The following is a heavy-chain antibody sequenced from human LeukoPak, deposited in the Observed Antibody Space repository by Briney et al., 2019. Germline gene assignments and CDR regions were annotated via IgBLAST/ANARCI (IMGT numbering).Heavy chain of an antibody. J-gene: IGHJ6*02. Sequence: GGSLRLSCAASGFTFSRYAMSWVRQAPGKGLEWFSGISGSGGSTHYADSVKGRFTISRDNSKNTLYLQMNSLRAEDTAVYYCARFRSQMIVVVTPNYYYYGMDVWGQGTTVTVSS. CDR1: GFTFSRYA. CDR2: ISGSGGST. V-gene: IGHV3-23*01. D-gene: IGHD3-22*01. CDR3: ARFRSQMIVVVTPNYYYYGMDV.